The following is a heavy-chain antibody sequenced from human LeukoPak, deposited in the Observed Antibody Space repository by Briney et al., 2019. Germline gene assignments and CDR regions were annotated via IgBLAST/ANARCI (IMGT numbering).Heavy chain of an antibody. CDR2: INAGNGNT. D-gene: IGHD3-3*01. J-gene: IGHJ6*03. V-gene: IGHV1-3*03. CDR3: ARGKYDFYYMDV. Sequence: ASVKVSCKASGYTFTSYAMHWVRQAPGQRLEWMGWINAGNGNTKYSQEFQGRVTITRDTSASTAYMELSSLRSEDMAVYYCARGKYDFYYMDVWGKGTTVTISS. CDR1: GYTFTSYA.